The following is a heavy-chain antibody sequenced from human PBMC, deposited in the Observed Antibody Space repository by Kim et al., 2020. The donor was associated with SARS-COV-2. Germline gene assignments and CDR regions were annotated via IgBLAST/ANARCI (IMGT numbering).Heavy chain of an antibody. CDR3: ARDGISGGGVFDY. CDR1: GFTFSSYS. Sequence: GGSLRLSCAASGFTFSSYSMNWVRQAPGKGLEWVSSISSSSSYIYYADSVKGRFTISRDNAKNSLYLQMNSLRAEDTAVYYCARDGISGGGVFDYWGQGTLVTVSS. J-gene: IGHJ4*02. V-gene: IGHV3-21*01. CDR2: ISSSSSYI. D-gene: IGHD6-19*01.